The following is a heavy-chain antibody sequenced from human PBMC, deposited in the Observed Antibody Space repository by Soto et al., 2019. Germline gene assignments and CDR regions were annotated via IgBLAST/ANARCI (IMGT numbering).Heavy chain of an antibody. V-gene: IGHV4-30-2*01. J-gene: IGHJ3*02. CDR3: TRLYGLEAFDI. Sequence: SETLSLTCAVSGGSISSGGYSWSWIRQPPGKGLEWIGYIYHSGSTYYNPSLKSRVSISVDRSKNQFSLKLSSVTAADTAVYYCTRLYGLEAFDIWDQGTMVTVS. D-gene: IGHD3-16*01. CDR2: IYHSGST. CDR1: GGSISSGGYS.